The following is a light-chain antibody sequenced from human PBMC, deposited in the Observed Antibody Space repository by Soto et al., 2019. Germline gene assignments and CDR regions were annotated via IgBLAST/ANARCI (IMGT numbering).Light chain of an antibody. CDR3: QSYDSSNPVV. CDR2: EDN. CDR1: SGSIASNY. J-gene: IGLJ2*01. Sequence: NFMLTQPHSVSESPGKTVTISCTGSSGSIASNYVQWFQQRPGSAPTTVIYEDNQRPSGVPDRFSGSIDRSSNSASLTISGLKTEDEAVYYCQSYDSSNPVVFGGGTKLTVL. V-gene: IGLV6-57*02.